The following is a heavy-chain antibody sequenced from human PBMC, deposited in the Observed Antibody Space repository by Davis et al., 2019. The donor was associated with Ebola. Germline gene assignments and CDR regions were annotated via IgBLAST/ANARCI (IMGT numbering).Heavy chain of an antibody. Sequence: ASVKVSCKASGYTFTGYYMHWVRQAPGQGLEWMGRINPNSGGTNYAQKFQGRVTMTRDTSISTAYMELGRLRSDDTAVYYCARGAPDIVVVVAATGVDYWGQGTLVTVSS. J-gene: IGHJ4*02. D-gene: IGHD2-15*01. V-gene: IGHV1-2*06. CDR1: GYTFTGYY. CDR2: INPNSGGT. CDR3: ARGAPDIVVVVAATGVDY.